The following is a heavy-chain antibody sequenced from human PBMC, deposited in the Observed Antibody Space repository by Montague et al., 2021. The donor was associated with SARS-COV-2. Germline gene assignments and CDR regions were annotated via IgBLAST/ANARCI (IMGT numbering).Heavy chain of an antibody. V-gene: IGHV3-30*03. CDR2: ISYDGSNK. CDR1: GFTVSSNY. CDR3: ARDLAKVVAAPHDDYYYYYGKDV. D-gene: IGHD2-15*01. J-gene: IGHJ6*02. Sequence: SLRLSCAASGFTVSSNYMSWVRQAPGKGLEWVAVISYDGSNKYYADSVKGRFTISRDNSKNTLYLQMNSLRAEDTAVYYCARDLAKVVAAPHDDYYYYYGKDVWGQGTTVTVSS.